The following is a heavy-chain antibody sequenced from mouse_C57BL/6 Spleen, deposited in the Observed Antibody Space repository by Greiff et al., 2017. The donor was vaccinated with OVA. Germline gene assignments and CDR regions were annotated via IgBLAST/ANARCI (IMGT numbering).Heavy chain of an antibody. CDR1: GYTFTSYW. V-gene: IGHV1-50*01. Sequence: QVQLQQPGAELVKPGASVKLSCKASGYTFTSYWMQWVKQRPGQGLEWIGEIDPSDGYTNYNQKFKGKATLTVDTSSSTAYMQLSSLTSEDSAVYYCARGSNFRSYWYFDVWGTGTTVTVSS. J-gene: IGHJ1*03. CDR2: IDPSDGYT. CDR3: ARGSNFRSYWYFDV. D-gene: IGHD2-5*01.